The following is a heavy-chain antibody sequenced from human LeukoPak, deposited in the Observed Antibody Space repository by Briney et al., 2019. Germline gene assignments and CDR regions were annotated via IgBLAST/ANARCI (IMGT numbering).Heavy chain of an antibody. J-gene: IGHJ3*02. CDR3: ARPPSSGWPNAFDI. CDR1: GYTFTSYA. Sequence: ASVKVSCKASGYTFTSYAMNWVRQAPGQGLEWMGWINTNTGNPTYAHGFTGRFVFSLDTSVSTAYLQISSLKAEDTAVYYCARPPSSGWPNAFDIWGQGTMVTVSS. V-gene: IGHV7-4-1*02. D-gene: IGHD6-19*01. CDR2: INTNTGNP.